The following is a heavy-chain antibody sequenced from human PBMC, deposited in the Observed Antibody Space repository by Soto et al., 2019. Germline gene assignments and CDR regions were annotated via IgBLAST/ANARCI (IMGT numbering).Heavy chain of an antibody. J-gene: IGHJ3*02. V-gene: IGHV3-13*01. CDR3: ARAGLGWGLEHAFDI. CDR2: IGTAGDT. Sequence: GGSLRLSCAASGFTFSSYDMHWVRQATGKGLEWVSAIGTAGDTYYPGSVKGRFTISRENAKNSLYLQMNSLRAGDTAVYYCARAGLGWGLEHAFDIWGQGTMVTVSS. D-gene: IGHD1-26*01. CDR1: GFTFSSYD.